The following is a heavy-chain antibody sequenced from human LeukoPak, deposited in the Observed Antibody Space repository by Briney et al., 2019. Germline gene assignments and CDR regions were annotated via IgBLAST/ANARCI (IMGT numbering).Heavy chain of an antibody. D-gene: IGHD5-24*01. CDR3: AKEMATIRASDF. CDR1: GFTFSSNT. Sequence: GGSLRLSCAASGFTFSSNTMNWVRRAPGKGLEWVSSVSSGSSYIYYADSVKGRFTISRDNAKNSLFLQMNSLRAEDTAVYYCAKEMATIRASDFWGQGTMVTVSS. J-gene: IGHJ3*01. CDR2: VSSGSSYI. V-gene: IGHV3-21*04.